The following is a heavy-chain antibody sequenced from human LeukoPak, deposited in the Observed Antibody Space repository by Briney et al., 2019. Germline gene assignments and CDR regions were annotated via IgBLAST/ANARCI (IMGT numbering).Heavy chain of an antibody. CDR3: ARALAAAGFPDY. D-gene: IGHD6-13*01. V-gene: IGHV3-30-3*01. CDR2: ISYDGSNK. J-gene: IGHJ4*02. Sequence: GRSLRLSCAASGFTFSSYAMHWVRQAPGKGLEWVAVISYDGSNKYYADSVKGRFTISRDNSKNTLYLQMNSLRAEDTAVYYCARALAAAGFPDYWGQGTLVTVSS. CDR1: GFTFSSYA.